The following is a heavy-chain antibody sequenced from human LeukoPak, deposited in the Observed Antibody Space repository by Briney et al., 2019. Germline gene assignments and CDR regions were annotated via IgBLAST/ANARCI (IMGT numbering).Heavy chain of an antibody. Sequence: PGRSLRLSCAASGFTFSSYAMHWVRQAPGKGLEWVAVISYDGSNKYYADSVKGRFTISRDNSKNTLYLQMNSLRAEDTAVYYCARPSTSIAAAGNAFDIWGQGTMVTVSS. CDR2: ISYDGSNK. CDR3: ARPSTSIAAAGNAFDI. J-gene: IGHJ3*02. D-gene: IGHD6-13*01. CDR1: GFTFSSYA. V-gene: IGHV3-30-3*01.